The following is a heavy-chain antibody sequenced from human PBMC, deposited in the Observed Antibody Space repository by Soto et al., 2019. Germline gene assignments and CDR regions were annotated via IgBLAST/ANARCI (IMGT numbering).Heavy chain of an antibody. V-gene: IGHV3-30-3*01. J-gene: IGHJ4*02. CDR3: ARDTWNDELAFDY. D-gene: IGHD1-1*01. CDR1: GFTFSSYA. CDR2: ISYDGSNK. Sequence: QVQLVESGGGVVQPGRSLRLSCAASGFTFSSYAMHWVRQAPGKGLEWVAVISYDGSNKYYADSVKGRFTISRDNSKNTLYLQMNSLRAEDTAVYYGARDTWNDELAFDYWGQGTLVTVSS.